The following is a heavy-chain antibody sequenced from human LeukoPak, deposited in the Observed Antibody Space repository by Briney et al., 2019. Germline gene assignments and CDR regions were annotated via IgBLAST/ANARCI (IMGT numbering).Heavy chain of an antibody. J-gene: IGHJ5*02. D-gene: IGHD5-12*01. Sequence: ASVKVSCKASGYTFTGYDMHWVRQAPGQGLEWMGWIDPNSGGTKYAQDFQGRVTMTRDTSISTVYMESSRLRSHDTAVYYCARVGLSGYDLNWFDPWGQGTLVIVSS. CDR1: GYTFTGYD. CDR2: IDPNSGGT. V-gene: IGHV1-2*02. CDR3: ARVGLSGYDLNWFDP.